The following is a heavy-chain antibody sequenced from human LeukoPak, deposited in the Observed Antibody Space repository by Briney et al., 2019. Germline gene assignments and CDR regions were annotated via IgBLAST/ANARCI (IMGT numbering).Heavy chain of an antibody. CDR3: TRILQRGYYYYMDV. D-gene: IGHD2/OR15-2a*01. V-gene: IGHV3-30*02. CDR2: IRYDGSNK. J-gene: IGHJ6*03. Sequence: GGSLRLSCAASGFTFSSYGMHWVRQAPGKGLEWVAFIRYDGSNKYYADSVKGRFTISRDNSKNTLYLQMNSLRAEDTAVYYCTRILQRGYYYYMDVWGKGTTVTVSS. CDR1: GFTFSSYG.